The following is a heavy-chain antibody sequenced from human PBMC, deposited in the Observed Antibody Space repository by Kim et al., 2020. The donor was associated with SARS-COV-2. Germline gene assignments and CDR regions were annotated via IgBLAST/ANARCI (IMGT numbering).Heavy chain of an antibody. CDR3: ARMGQLALPSFDY. CDR1: GFTFSTYA. D-gene: IGHD1-7*01. Sequence: GGSLRLSCAASGFTFSTYAMHWIRQAPGKGLEWVSVISDGGSNKYYADSVKGRFTISRDNSKNTLYLQMNSLRAEDTAVYYCARMGQLALPSFDYWGQGTLVTVSS. V-gene: IGHV3-30-3*01. J-gene: IGHJ4*02. CDR2: ISDGGSNK.